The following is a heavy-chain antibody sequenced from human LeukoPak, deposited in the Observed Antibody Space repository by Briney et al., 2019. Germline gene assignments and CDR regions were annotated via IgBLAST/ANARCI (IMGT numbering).Heavy chain of an antibody. V-gene: IGHV4-34*01. CDR1: GGSFSGYY. D-gene: IGHD3-22*01. CDR2: INHSGST. Sequence: SETLSLTCAVYGGSFSGYYWSWIRQPPGKGLEWIGEINHSGSTYYTPSLQSRVTMSVDTSKNHFSLKLTSVTAADTAVYYCARGNYYYDRSGYYYPGAFDFWGQGTMVTVSS. J-gene: IGHJ3*01. CDR3: ARGNYYYDRSGYYYPGAFDF.